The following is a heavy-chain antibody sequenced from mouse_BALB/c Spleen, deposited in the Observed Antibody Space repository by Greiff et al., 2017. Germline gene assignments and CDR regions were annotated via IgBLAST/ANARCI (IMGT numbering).Heavy chain of an antibody. D-gene: IGHD1-3*01. Sequence: EVQRVESGGGLVKPGGSLKLSCAASGFAFSSYDMSWVRQTPEKRLEWVAYISSGGGSTYYPDTVKGRFTISRDNAKNTLYLQMSSLKSEDTAMYYCARLNSYAMDYWGQGTSVTVSS. J-gene: IGHJ4*01. CDR3: ARLNSYAMDY. CDR2: ISSGGGST. V-gene: IGHV5-12-1*01. CDR1: GFAFSSYD.